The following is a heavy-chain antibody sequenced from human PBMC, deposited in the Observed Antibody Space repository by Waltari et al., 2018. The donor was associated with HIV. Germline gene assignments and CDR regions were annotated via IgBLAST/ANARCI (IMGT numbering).Heavy chain of an antibody. D-gene: IGHD3-10*01. CDR1: GFTFSSNG. Sequence: QVQLVASGGGVVQPGRSLRLSCAGSGFTFSSNGMHWTRQGPGKGLEWVAVLSYDGSDKYCADSVRGRFTISRDNSKNTLYLQMNNLRAEDTAVYFCARRGVLTYYYTMDVWGQGTTVTVSS. J-gene: IGHJ6*02. CDR2: LSYDGSDK. V-gene: IGHV3-33*05. CDR3: ARRGVLTYYYTMDV.